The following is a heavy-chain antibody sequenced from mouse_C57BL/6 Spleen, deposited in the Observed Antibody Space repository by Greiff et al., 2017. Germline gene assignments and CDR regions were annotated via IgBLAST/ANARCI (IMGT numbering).Heavy chain of an antibody. CDR3: ARCDYDYDVGNAMDY. CDR1: GYAFSSSW. J-gene: IGHJ4*01. CDR2: IYPGDGDT. Sequence: VKLVESGPELVKPGASVKISCKASGYAFSSSWMNWVKQRPGKGLEWIGRIYPGDGDTNYNGKFKGKATLTADKSSSTAYMQLSSLTSEDSAVYFCARCDYDYDVGNAMDYWGQGTSVTVSS. D-gene: IGHD2-4*01. V-gene: IGHV1-82*01.